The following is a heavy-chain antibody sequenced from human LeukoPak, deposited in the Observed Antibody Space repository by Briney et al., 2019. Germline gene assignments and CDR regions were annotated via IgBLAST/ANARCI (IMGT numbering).Heavy chain of an antibody. V-gene: IGHV4-31*03. CDR2: IYYSGST. CDR3: ARGPVRDYSNY. J-gene: IGHJ4*02. D-gene: IGHD4-11*01. Sequence: SETLSLTCTVSGVSISSGGYYWSWIRQHPGKGLEWIGYIYYSGSTYYNPSLKSRLTISLDTSSNQFSLKLNSVTAADTAVYHCARGPVRDYSNYWGQGTLVTVSS. CDR1: GVSISSGGYY.